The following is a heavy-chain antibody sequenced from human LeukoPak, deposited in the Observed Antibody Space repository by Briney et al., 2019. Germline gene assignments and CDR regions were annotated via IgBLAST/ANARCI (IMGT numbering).Heavy chain of an antibody. J-gene: IGHJ4*02. D-gene: IGHD3-3*01. CDR2: IKQDGSEK. CDR1: GFTFSSYW. CDR3: VKDSRSYDFWSGFFDY. Sequence: PGGSLRLSCAASGFTFSSYWMSWVRQAPGKGLEWVANIKQDGSEKYYVDSVKGRFTISRDNSKNSLYLHMNSLRPEDTALYFCVKDSRSYDFWSGFFDYWGQGTLVTVSS. V-gene: IGHV3-7*03.